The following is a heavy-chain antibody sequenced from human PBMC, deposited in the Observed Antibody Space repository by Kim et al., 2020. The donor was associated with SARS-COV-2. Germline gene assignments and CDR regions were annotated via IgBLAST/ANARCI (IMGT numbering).Heavy chain of an antibody. CDR1: GFTFSSYS. CDR3: ARDEVWRDNCNDGGPPYWYFDL. D-gene: IGHD1-1*01. CDR2: ISSSSSTI. Sequence: GGSLRLSCAASGFTFSSYSMNWVRQAPGKGLEWVSYISSSSSTIYYADSVKGRFTISRDNAKNSLYLQMNSLRDEDTAVYYCARDEVWRDNCNDGGPPYWYFDLWGRGTLVTVSS. J-gene: IGHJ2*01. V-gene: IGHV3-48*02.